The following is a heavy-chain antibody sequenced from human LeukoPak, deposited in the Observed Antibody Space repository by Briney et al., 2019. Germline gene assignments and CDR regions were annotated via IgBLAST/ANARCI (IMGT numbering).Heavy chain of an antibody. CDR1: GYTFTSYY. Sequence: ASVKVSCKASGYTFTSYYIHWVRQAPGPGLEWMGMINPSGGSTSYAQKFQGRVTMTRDTSTSTVYMELSSLRSEDTAVYYCARDQAEVLYDHSGYYPWGQGTQVTVSS. CDR3: ARDQAEVLYDHSGYYP. V-gene: IGHV1-46*01. D-gene: IGHD3-22*01. CDR2: INPSGGST. J-gene: IGHJ5*02.